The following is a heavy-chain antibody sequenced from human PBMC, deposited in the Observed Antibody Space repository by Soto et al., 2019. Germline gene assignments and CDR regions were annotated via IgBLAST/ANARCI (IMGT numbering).Heavy chain of an antibody. Sequence: PSETLSLSWAVYGGSFRGSYWSGIPQPPGKGLEWIGEINHSGSTNYNPSLKSRVTISVDTSKNQFSLKLSSVTAADTALYYCATAFQEMATIGDAFDIWGQGTMVTVS. J-gene: IGHJ3*02. D-gene: IGHD5-12*01. CDR2: INHSGST. V-gene: IGHV4-34*01. CDR1: GGSFRGSY. CDR3: ATAFQEMATIGDAFDI.